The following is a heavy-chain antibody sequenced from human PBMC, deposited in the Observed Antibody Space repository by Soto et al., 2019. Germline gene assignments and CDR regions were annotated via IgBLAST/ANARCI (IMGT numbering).Heavy chain of an antibody. V-gene: IGHV6-1*01. CDR1: GDSVSSKSAA. CDR2: TYYRSKWYN. J-gene: IGHJ6*02. D-gene: IGHD1-7*01. Sequence: PSQTLSLTCAISGDSVSSKSAAWSWVRQSPSRGLEWLGRTYYRSKWYNDYAVSVESRITINPDTSKNQFSLQLNSVTPEDTAVYYCSRSISATTGDGMDVWAQGTTVTVSS. CDR3: SRSISATTGDGMDV.